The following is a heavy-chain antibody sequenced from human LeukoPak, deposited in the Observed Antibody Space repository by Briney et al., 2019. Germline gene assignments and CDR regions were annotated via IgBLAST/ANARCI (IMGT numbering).Heavy chain of an antibody. V-gene: IGHV3-21*01. J-gene: IGHJ3*02. D-gene: IGHD6-25*01. CDR1: GFTFSTYA. Sequence: PGGSLRHSCAASGFTFSTYAMSWVRQAPGKGLAWVSSISSSSSYIYYADSVKGRFTISRDNAKNSLYLQMNSLRAEDTAVYYCARGAAPSDDAFDIWGQGTMVTISS. CDR2: ISSSSSYI. CDR3: ARGAAPSDDAFDI.